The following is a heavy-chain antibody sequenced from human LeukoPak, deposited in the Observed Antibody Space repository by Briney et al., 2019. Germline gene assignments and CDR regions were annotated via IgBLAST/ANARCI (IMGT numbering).Heavy chain of an antibody. J-gene: IGHJ4*02. D-gene: IGHD3-10*01. CDR3: AKTIRAIIVSQGSVY. CDR1: GFTVSSNY. CDR2: ISDSGTIT. V-gene: IGHV3-23*01. Sequence: GGSLRLSCAASGFTVSSNYMSWVRQAPGKGLEWVSAISDSGTITYYADSVKGRFTISRDNSKNTLYLQMSSLRAEDTAVYYCAKTIRAIIVSQGSVYWGQGTLVTVSA.